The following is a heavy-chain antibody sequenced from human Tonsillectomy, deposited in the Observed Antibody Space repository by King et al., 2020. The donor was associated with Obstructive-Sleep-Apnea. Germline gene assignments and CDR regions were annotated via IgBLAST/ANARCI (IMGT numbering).Heavy chain of an antibody. V-gene: IGHV3-21*01. CDR1: GFTFSSYS. D-gene: IGHD4-17*01. CDR3: ARDRDYGDYSNAFDI. Sequence: VQLVESGGGLVKPGGSLRLSCAASGFTFSSYSMNWVRQAPGKGLEWVSSISSSSSYIYYADSVKGRFTISRDNAKNSLYLQMNSLRAEDTAVYYCARDRDYGDYSNAFDIWGQGTMVTVSS. CDR2: ISSSSSYI. J-gene: IGHJ3*02.